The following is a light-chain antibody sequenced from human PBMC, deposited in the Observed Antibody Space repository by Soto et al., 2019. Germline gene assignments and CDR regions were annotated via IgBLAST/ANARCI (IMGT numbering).Light chain of an antibody. Sequence: QSVLTQPPSVSGAPGQRVTISCTGSSSNIGAGYDIHWYQQVPGTAPKLLIYGDNNRPSGVPDRFSGSKSGTSASLAITGLQVEDEADYYCSSYTGSTNYVFGNGTKVTV. J-gene: IGLJ1*01. V-gene: IGLV1-40*01. CDR1: SSNIGAGYD. CDR3: SSYTGSTNYV. CDR2: GDN.